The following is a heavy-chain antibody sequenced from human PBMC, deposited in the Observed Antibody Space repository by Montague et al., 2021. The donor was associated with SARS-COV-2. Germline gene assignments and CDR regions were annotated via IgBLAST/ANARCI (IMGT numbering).Heavy chain of an antibody. V-gene: IGHV3-30*18. CDR1: GFTFSNYG. D-gene: IGHD6-25*01. J-gene: IGHJ4*02. CDR3: AKDWWIKIAAPEYLDY. CDR2: ISYDGSKK. Sequence: SLRLSCAASGFTFSNYGIHWVRQAPGKGLEWVAVISYDGSKKYYADSVKGRFTISRDNSKNTLYLQMNSLRTEDTAVYYCAKDWWIKIAAPEYLDYWGQGTLVTVSS.